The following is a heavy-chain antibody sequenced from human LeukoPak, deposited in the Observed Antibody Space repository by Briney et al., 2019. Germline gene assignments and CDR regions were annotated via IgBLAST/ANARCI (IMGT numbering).Heavy chain of an antibody. Sequence: SETLSLTCTVSGGSISSSSYYWGWIRQPPGKGLEWIGSIYYSGSTYYNPSLKSRVTISVDTSKNQFSLKLSSVTAADTAVYYCARDLGGGDWLSFDYWGQGTLVTVSS. CDR1: GGSISSSSYY. J-gene: IGHJ4*02. V-gene: IGHV4-39*07. CDR2: IYYSGST. D-gene: IGHD2-21*02. CDR3: ARDLGGGDWLSFDY.